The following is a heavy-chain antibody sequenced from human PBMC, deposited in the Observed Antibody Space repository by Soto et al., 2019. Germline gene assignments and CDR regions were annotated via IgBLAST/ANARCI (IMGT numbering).Heavy chain of an antibody. V-gene: IGHV4-59*08. CDR1: GGSISSYY. CDR2: VHHSWGS. Sequence: SETLSLTCTVSGGSISSYYWSCFRQSPGKRMEWIGYVHHSWGSSYNPSLQSRVAISLDTSKSQFSLKVTSVPATDTAVYYCARQGFGPLHGLVDVWGQGTTVTVSS. D-gene: IGHD3-10*01. CDR3: ARQGFGPLHGLVDV. J-gene: IGHJ6*02.